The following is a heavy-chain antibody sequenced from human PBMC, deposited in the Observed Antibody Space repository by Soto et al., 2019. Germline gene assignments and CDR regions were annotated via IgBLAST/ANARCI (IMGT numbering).Heavy chain of an antibody. CDR2: ISGSGGST. CDR1: GFTFSSYA. D-gene: IGHD2-2*01. J-gene: IGHJ4*02. Sequence: PGGSLRLSCAASGFTFSSYAMSWVRQAPGKGLEWVSAISGSGGSTYYADSVKGRFTISRDNSKNTLYLQMNSLRAEDTAVYYCAKGPPGLYCSSTSCYLGYFDYWGQGTLVTVSS. V-gene: IGHV3-23*01. CDR3: AKGPPGLYCSSTSCYLGYFDY.